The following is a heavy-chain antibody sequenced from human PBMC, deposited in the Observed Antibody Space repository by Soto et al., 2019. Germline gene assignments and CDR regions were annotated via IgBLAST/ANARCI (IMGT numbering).Heavy chain of an antibody. V-gene: IGHV3-48*03. CDR2: ISSSGSTI. CDR1: GFTFSSYE. J-gene: IGHJ6*02. Sequence: LRLSCAASGFTFSSYEMNWVRQAPGKGLEWVSYISSSGSTIYYADSVKGRFTISRDNAKNSLYLQMNSLRAEDTAVYYCARGITMARGVIGYYYGMDVWGQGTTVTVSS. CDR3: ARGITMARGVIGYYYGMDV. D-gene: IGHD3-10*01.